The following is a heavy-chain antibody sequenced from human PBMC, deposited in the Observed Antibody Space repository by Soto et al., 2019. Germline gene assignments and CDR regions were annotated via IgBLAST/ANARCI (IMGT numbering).Heavy chain of an antibody. V-gene: IGHV3-48*03. Sequence: EVQLVESGGGLAQPGGSLRLSCAASGFTFSTYEINWVRQAPGKGLEWVSYISSSGSTQYYADSVKGRFTISRDNAKNSLYLQMNSLRVEDTDVYYCARSPLSGTFKYYFYAMDVWGQGTTVTVSS. CDR2: ISSSGSTQ. J-gene: IGHJ6*02. CDR1: GFTFSTYE. CDR3: ARSPLSGTFKYYFYAMDV. D-gene: IGHD1-26*01.